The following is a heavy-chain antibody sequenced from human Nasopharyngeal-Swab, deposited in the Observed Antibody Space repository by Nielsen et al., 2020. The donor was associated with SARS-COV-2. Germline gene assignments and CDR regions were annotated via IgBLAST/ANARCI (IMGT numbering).Heavy chain of an antibody. D-gene: IGHD3-16*01. J-gene: IGHJ4*02. V-gene: IGHV3-7*01. CDR3: ARDPNLRTLDY. Sequence: VRQAPGKGLEWVANIKQDGSEKYYVDSVKGRFTISRDNSKNTLYLQMNSLRAEDTAVYYCARDPNLRTLDYWGQGTLVTVSS. CDR2: IKQDGSEK.